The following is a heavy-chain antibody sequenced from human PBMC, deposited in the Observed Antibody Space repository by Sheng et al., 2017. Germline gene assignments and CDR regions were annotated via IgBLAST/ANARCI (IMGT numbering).Heavy chain of an antibody. CDR1: GGTFSSYA. CDR3: ARLRNTNYYDSSGYTGGGFDP. Sequence: QVQLVQSGAEVKKPGSSVKVSCKASGGTFSSYAISWVRQAPGQGLEWMGGIIPILGIANYAQKFQGRVTITADKSTSTAYMELSSLRSEDTAVYYCARLRNTNYYDSSGYTGGGFDPWGQGTLVTVSS. V-gene: IGHV1-69*04. D-gene: IGHD3-22*01. CDR2: IIPILGIA. J-gene: IGHJ5*02.